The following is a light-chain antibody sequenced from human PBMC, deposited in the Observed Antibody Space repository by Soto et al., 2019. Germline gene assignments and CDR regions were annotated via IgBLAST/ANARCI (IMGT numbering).Light chain of an antibody. CDR3: QSYDTDLGGGSV. J-gene: IGLJ1*01. CDR2: GNN. V-gene: IGLV1-40*01. CDR1: SSNIGAGFD. Sequence: QSVLTQSPSVSGAPGQSVSISCTGTSSNIGAGFDVHWYQQVPATAPKLLIYGNNNRPSGVPDRFPGSKSGTSASLAITGLQAEDEADYYCQSYDTDLGGGSVFATGTKLTVL.